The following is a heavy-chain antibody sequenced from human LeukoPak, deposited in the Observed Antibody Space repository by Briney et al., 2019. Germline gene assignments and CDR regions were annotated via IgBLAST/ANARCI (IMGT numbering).Heavy chain of an antibody. CDR2: ISSSSSYI. J-gene: IGHJ5*02. D-gene: IGHD4-17*01. Sequence: GGSLRLSCAASGFTFSSYSMNWVRQAPGKGLEWVSSISSSSSYIYYADSVKGRFTISRDNAKNSLYLQMNSLRAEDTAVYYCARDGPGTTLAWFDPWGQGTLVTVSS. CDR3: ARDGPGTTLAWFDP. V-gene: IGHV3-21*04. CDR1: GFTFSSYS.